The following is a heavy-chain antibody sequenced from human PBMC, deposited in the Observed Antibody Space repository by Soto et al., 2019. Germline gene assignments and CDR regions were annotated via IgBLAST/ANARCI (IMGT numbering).Heavy chain of an antibody. CDR1: GVSVRSGSYC. CDR2: FSYSGTT. CDR3: ARGAGGYSGSYSFDY. Sequence: SETLSLTCPFSGVSVRSGSYCWSWIRQPPGKGLEWIGYFSYSGTTNYNPSLKSRVTISVDMSKNQFSLKLSSVTAADTAVYYCARGAGGYSGSYSFDYWGQGTPVTVSS. J-gene: IGHJ4*02. D-gene: IGHD1-26*01. V-gene: IGHV4-61*01.